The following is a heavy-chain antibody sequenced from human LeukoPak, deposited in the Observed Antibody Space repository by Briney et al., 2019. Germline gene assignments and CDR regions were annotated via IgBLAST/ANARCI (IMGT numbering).Heavy chain of an antibody. D-gene: IGHD2-8*01. CDR2: IYYSGST. V-gene: IGHV4-59*01. J-gene: IGHJ3*02. Sequence: SETLSLTCTVSGGSISSYYWSWIRQPPGKGLEWIGYIYYSGSTNYNPSLKSRVTISVDTSKNQFSLKLSSVTAADTAVYYCARVGYLMDAFDIWGQGTMVTVSS. CDR3: ARVGYLMDAFDI. CDR1: GGSISSYY.